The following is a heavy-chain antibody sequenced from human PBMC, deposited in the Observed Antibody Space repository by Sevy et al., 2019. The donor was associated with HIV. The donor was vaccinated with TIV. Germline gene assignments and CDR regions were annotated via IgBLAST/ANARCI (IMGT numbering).Heavy chain of an antibody. Sequence: ASVKVSCKASGYTFTFYDINWVRQATGQGLEWVGWMNPNSGNTGYAQKFQGRVTMTRNTSISTAYMELSSLRSEDTAVFYCARGASLYSSSIIEYDYWGHGTLVTVSS. CDR3: ARGASLYSSSIIEYDY. CDR2: MNPNSGNT. CDR1: GYTFTFYD. J-gene: IGHJ4*01. V-gene: IGHV1-8*01. D-gene: IGHD6-6*01.